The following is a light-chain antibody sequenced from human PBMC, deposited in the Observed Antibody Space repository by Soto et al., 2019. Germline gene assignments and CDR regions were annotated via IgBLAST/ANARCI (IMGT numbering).Light chain of an antibody. CDR2: SAS. J-gene: IGKJ5*01. CDR3: QEFNTAPLT. CDR1: QDISVY. V-gene: IGKV1-27*01. Sequence: DIQMTQSPSSLSASVGDRVTITCRASQDISVYLAWYQQKPGKVPKLLIYSASTLQSGVPSRFSGSGSGTDLTLTISSLQPEDVALSYCQEFNTAPLTFGQGTRLEIK.